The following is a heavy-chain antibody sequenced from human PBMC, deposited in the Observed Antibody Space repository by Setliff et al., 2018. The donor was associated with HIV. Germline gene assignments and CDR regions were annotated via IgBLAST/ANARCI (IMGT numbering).Heavy chain of an antibody. CDR2: ISGSGGST. CDR1: GFTFNIYA. Sequence: LRLSCAASGFTFNIYAMSWVRQAPGKGLEWVSAISGSGGSTYYADSVKGRFTISRGNSKNTLYLQMNSLRAEDTAVYYCAKDNFWSGYLGGYYYGMDVWGQGTTVTVSS. D-gene: IGHD3-3*01. J-gene: IGHJ6*02. CDR3: AKDNFWSGYLGGYYYGMDV. V-gene: IGHV3-23*01.